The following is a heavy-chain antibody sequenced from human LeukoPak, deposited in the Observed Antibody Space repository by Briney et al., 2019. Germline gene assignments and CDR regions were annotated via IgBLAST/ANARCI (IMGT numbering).Heavy chain of an antibody. CDR3: ARSSYSSSSSV. CDR1: GFTFSGFW. Sequence: PGESLRLSCAVSGFTFSGFWMSWSRQAPGKGLEWVASINSDGSDGYYADVVKGRFTISRDNAKNSLYLQINSLRAEDTAVYYCARSSYSSSSSVWGQGTMVTVSS. D-gene: IGHD6-6*01. CDR2: INSDGSDG. J-gene: IGHJ3*01. V-gene: IGHV3-7*03.